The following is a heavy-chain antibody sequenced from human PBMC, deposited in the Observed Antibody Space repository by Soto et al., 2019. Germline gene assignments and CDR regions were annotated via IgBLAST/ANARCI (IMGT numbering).Heavy chain of an antibody. CDR1: GGSFSGYY. CDR3: ARAPDV. J-gene: IGHJ4*02. Sequence: PSETLSLTCAVYGGSFSGYYWSWVRQPPGKGLEWIGEINHSGSTHYNPSLKSRVTMSVDTSKSQFSLKLSSVTAADTAVYYCARAPDVWGQGTPVTVSS. CDR2: INHSGST. V-gene: IGHV4-34*01.